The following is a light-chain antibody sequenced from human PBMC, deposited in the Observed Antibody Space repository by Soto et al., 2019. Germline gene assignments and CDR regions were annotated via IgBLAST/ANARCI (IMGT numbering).Light chain of an antibody. Sequence: QSALTQPPSASGTPGQRVTISCSGSKSNIGSNEVYWYQQLPGTAPKFLIYADSQRPSGVPDRFSASKSGTSASLTISGLRSEDEAEYYCAVWDDSVFGKIFGGGTQLTVL. J-gene: IGLJ2*01. V-gene: IGLV1-47*02. CDR1: KSNIGSNE. CDR2: ADS. CDR3: AVWDDSVFGKI.